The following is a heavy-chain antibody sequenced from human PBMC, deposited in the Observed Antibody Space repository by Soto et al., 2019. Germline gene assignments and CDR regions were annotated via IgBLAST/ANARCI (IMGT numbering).Heavy chain of an antibody. Sequence: QVQLQESGPGLVKPSQTLSLTCTVSGGSISSGGYYWSWICQHPGKGLEWIGYIYYSGSTYYNPSLKSLVTISVDTSKTLSSLKLSSVTAADTAVYYCARRVHNWFDPWGQGTLVTVSS. D-gene: IGHD1-1*01. CDR2: IYYSGST. CDR1: GGSISSGGYY. J-gene: IGHJ5*02. CDR3: ARRVHNWFDP. V-gene: IGHV4-31*01.